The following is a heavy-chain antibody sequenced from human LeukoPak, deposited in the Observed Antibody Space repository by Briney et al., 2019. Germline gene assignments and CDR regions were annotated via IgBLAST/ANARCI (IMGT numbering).Heavy chain of an antibody. CDR3: ARDLNYYGSGSYYND. J-gene: IGHJ4*02. CDR1: GYTFTGYY. Sequence: ASVKVSCKASGYTFTGYYMHWVRQAPGQGLEWMGWINPNSGDTNYAQKFQGRVTMTRDTSISTAYMELSRLRSDDTAMYYCARDLNYYGSGSYYNDWGQGTLVTVSS. D-gene: IGHD3-10*01. V-gene: IGHV1-2*02. CDR2: INPNSGDT.